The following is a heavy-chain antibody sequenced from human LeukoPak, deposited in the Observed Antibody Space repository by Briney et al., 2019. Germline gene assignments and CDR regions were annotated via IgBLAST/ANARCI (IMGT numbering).Heavy chain of an antibody. D-gene: IGHD2-2*01. V-gene: IGHV1-18*04. Sequence: GASVKVSCKASGYTFTSYGISWVRQAPGQGLEWMGWISAYNGNTNYAQKLQGRVTMTTDTSTSTAYMELRSLRSDDTAVYYCARSRGIVVVPAAMGPLDCWGQGTLVTVSS. CDR2: ISAYNGNT. J-gene: IGHJ4*02. CDR1: GYTFTSYG. CDR3: ARSRGIVVVPAAMGPLDC.